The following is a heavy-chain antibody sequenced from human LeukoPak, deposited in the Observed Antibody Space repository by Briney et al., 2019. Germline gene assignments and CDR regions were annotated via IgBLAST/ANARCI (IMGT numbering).Heavy chain of an antibody. V-gene: IGHV4-61*02. J-gene: IGHJ6*03. Sequence: SQTLSLTCTVSGGSISSGSYYWSWIRQPAGEGLEWIGRIYTSGSTNYNPSLKSRVTISVDTSKNQFSLKLSSVTAADTAVYYCARDLNYDSSGYENYYYMDVWGKGTTVTVSS. CDR3: ARDLNYDSSGYENYYYMDV. CDR2: IYTSGST. D-gene: IGHD3-22*01. CDR1: GGSISSGSYY.